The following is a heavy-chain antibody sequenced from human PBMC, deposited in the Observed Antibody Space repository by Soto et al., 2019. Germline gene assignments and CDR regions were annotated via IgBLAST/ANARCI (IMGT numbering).Heavy chain of an antibody. CDR2: INHSGST. V-gene: IGHV4-34*01. J-gene: IGHJ4*02. CDR1: GGSFSGYY. CDR3: ARGGYCSGGSCSFDY. D-gene: IGHD2-15*01. Sequence: QVQLQQWGAGLLKPSETLSLTCAVYGGSFSGYYWSWIRQPSGKGLEWIGEINHSGSTNYNPSLKSRVPISVDTSKNQFSLKLSSVTAADTAVYYCARGGYCSGGSCSFDYWGQGTLVTVSS.